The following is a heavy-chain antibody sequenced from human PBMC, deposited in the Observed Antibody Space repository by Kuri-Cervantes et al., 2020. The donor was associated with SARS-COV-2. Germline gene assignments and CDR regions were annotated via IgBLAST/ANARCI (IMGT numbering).Heavy chain of an antibody. V-gene: IGHV4-38-2*01. D-gene: IGHD6-13*01. J-gene: IGHJ3*02. CDR1: GYSISSGYY. Sequence: GSLRLSCAVSGYSISSGYYWGWIRQPPGKGLEWIGIIYHSGSTYYNPSLKSRVTISVDTSKNQVSLKLSSVTAADTAVYYCSRPAAAPTEPDAFDIWGQGTMVTVSS. CDR3: SRPAAAPTEPDAFDI. CDR2: IYHSGST.